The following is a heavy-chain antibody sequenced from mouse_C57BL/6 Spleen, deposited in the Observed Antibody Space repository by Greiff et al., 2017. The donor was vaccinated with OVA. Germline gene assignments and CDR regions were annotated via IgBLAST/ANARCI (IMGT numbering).Heavy chain of an antibody. V-gene: IGHV1-53*01. Sequence: QVQLQQPGTELVKPGASMKLSCKASGYTFTSYWMHWVKQRPGQGLEWIGNINPSNGGTNYNEKFKSKATLTVDKSSSTAYMQLSSLTSEDSAVYYCARSGVRRGNAMDYWGQGTSVTVSS. CDR3: ARSGVRRGNAMDY. D-gene: IGHD3-1*01. CDR2: INPSNGGT. CDR1: GYTFTSYW. J-gene: IGHJ4*01.